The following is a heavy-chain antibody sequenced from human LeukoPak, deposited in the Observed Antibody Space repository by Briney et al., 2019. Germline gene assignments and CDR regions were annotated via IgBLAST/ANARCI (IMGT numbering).Heavy chain of an antibody. V-gene: IGHV4-59*01. Sequence: PSETLSLTCTVSGGSISSYYWSWIRQPPGKGLEWIGYIYYSGSTNYNPSLKSRVTISVDTSKNQFSLKLSSVTAADTAVYYCARGNFYDSSGYYRDYYYGMDVWGQGTTVTVSS. CDR2: IYYSGST. CDR1: GGSISSYY. D-gene: IGHD3-22*01. J-gene: IGHJ6*02. CDR3: ARGNFYDSSGYYRDYYYGMDV.